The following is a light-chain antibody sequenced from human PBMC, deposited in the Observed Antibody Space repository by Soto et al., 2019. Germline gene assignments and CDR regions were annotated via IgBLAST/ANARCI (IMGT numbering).Light chain of an antibody. CDR3: QVWDSSSDNKF. J-gene: IGLJ1*01. CDR2: DDS. CDR1: NIGSKS. V-gene: IGLV3-21*02. Sequence: SSELNQPPSVSVAPGQTARITCGGNNIGSKSVHWYQQKPGQAPVLVVYDDSYRASGIPERLSGSNSRNTATLTIRRVEAGDEADYYCQVWDSSSDNKFFGTGTKVTVL.